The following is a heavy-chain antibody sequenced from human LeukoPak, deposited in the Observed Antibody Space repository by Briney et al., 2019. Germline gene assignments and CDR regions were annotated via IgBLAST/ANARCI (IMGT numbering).Heavy chain of an antibody. CDR2: ISGSGGST. Sequence: GGSLRLSCAASGFTFSSYAMSWVRQAPGKGLEWVSAISGSGGSTYYADSVKGRFTISRDNSKNTLYLQMNSLRAEDTAVYYCATTSSGWYFFDNWGQGTLVTVSS. D-gene: IGHD6-19*01. J-gene: IGHJ4*02. V-gene: IGHV3-23*01. CDR3: ATTSSGWYFFDN. CDR1: GFTFSSYA.